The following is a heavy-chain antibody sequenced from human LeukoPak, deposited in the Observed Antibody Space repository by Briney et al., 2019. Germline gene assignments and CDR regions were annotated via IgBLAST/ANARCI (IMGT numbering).Heavy chain of an antibody. V-gene: IGHV4-34*01. Sequence: PSETLSLTCAVYGGSFSGYYWSWIRQPPGKGLEWLGEINHSGSTNYNPSLKSRVTISVDTSKNQFSLKLSSVTAADTAVYYCARGLGPLGYCSSTSCPHAFDIWGQGTMVTVSS. CDR1: GGSFSGYY. CDR3: ARGLGPLGYCSSTSCPHAFDI. J-gene: IGHJ3*02. D-gene: IGHD2-2*01. CDR2: INHSGST.